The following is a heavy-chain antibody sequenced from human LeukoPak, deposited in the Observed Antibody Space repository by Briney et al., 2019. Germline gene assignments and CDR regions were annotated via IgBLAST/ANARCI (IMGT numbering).Heavy chain of an antibody. Sequence: EASVKVSCKVSGYTLTELSMHWVRQAPGKGLEWMGGFDPEDGETIYAQKFQGRVTMTEDTSTDTAYMELSSLRSEDTAVYYCAIDWALGDWFDPWGQGTLVTVSS. CDR2: FDPEDGET. CDR3: AIDWALGDWFDP. D-gene: IGHD3-16*01. J-gene: IGHJ5*02. CDR1: GYTLTELS. V-gene: IGHV1-24*01.